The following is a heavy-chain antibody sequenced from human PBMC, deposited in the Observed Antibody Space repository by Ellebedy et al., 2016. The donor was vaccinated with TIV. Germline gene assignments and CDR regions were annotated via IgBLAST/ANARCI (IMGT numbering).Heavy chain of an antibody. J-gene: IGHJ2*01. CDR3: AREAAWGQWYYDL. CDR2: VADDGVSK. Sequence: PGGSLRLSCAASGFTFSRFGMHWVRQAPGKGLEWVAVVADDGVSKVYADSVKGRFTISRDNSKTTLYMQMNGLIPVDTAVYYGAREAAWGQWYYDLWGRGTLVTVSS. D-gene: IGHD3-16*01. V-gene: IGHV3-30*03. CDR1: GFTFSRFG.